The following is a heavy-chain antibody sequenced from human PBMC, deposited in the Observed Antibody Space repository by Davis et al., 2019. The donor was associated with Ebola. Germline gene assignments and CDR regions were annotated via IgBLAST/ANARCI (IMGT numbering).Heavy chain of an antibody. CDR2: INPSGST. J-gene: IGHJ4*02. CDR3: ARGGGDGDPAVY. CDR1: GGSFSDYY. D-gene: IGHD4-17*01. V-gene: IGHV4-34*01. Sequence: MPGGSLRLSCAVYGGSFSDYYWSWIRQPPEKGLDWIGEINPSGSTNYNPSLKSRVTVSVDTSKNQFSLRLTSVTAADTAVYYCARGGGDGDPAVYWGQGTLVTVSS.